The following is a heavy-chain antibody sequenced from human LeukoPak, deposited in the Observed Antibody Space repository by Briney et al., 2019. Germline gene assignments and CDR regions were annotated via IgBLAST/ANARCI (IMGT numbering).Heavy chain of an antibody. CDR3: ARAQPRIVAGPSVDY. D-gene: IGHD6-13*01. CDR1: GFTVSSNY. V-gene: IGHV3-53*01. Sequence: GGSLRLSCAASGFTVSSNYMSRVRQAPGKGLEWVSVIYSGGSTYYADSVKGRFTISRDSSKNTLYLQMNSLRAEDTAVYYCARAQPRIVAGPSVDYWGQGTLVTVSS. CDR2: IYSGGST. J-gene: IGHJ4*02.